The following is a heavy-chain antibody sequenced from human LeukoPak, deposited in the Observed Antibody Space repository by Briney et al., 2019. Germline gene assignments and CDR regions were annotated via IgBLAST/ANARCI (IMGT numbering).Heavy chain of an antibody. J-gene: IGHJ4*02. D-gene: IGHD2-15*01. CDR1: GYTFTSYG. Sequence: ASVKVSCKASGYTFTSYGINWVRQATGQGLEWMGWMNPNSGNTGYAQKFQGRVTMTRNTSISTAYMEVSSLRSEDTAVYYCARGPYREYCSGGSCYFYYFDYWGQGTLVTVSS. V-gene: IGHV1-8*01. CDR3: ARGPYREYCSGGSCYFYYFDY. CDR2: MNPNSGNT.